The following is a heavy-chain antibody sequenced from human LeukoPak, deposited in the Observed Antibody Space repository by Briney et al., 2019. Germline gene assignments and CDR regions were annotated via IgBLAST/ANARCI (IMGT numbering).Heavy chain of an antibody. CDR3: AREWPAATPALDP. Sequence: ASVKVSCKASGYTFTSHGISWVRQAPGQGLEWMGWISTYNGNTNYAQKLQGRVTMTTDTSTSTAYMELRSLRSDDTAVYYCAREWPAATPALDPWGQGTLVTVSS. CDR2: ISTYNGNT. D-gene: IGHD6-25*01. CDR1: GYTFTSHG. V-gene: IGHV1-18*01. J-gene: IGHJ5*02.